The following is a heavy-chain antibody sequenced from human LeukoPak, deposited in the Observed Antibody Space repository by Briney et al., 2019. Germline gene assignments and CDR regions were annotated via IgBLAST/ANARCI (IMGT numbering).Heavy chain of an antibody. CDR3: ARAYDDTSGYYQH. J-gene: IGHJ1*01. V-gene: IGHV3-74*01. CDR2: INSDGSNT. Sequence: GGSLRLSCAASGFTFSSYWMHWVRQAPGKGLVWVSRINSDGSNTRYAATKQGQLPISRADAQTTLYLQMDSLRAEDTAVYYCARAYDDTSGYYQHWGQGTLVTVSS. CDR1: GFTFSSYW. D-gene: IGHD3-22*01.